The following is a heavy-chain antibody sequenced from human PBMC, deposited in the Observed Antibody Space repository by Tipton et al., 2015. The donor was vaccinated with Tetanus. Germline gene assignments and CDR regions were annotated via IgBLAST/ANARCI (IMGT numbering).Heavy chain of an antibody. CDR3: AKDHYGGNSGRWYFDL. CDR2: ISYAGSNK. CDR1: GFTFSSYG. V-gene: IGHV3-30*18. Sequence: SLRLSCAASGFTFSSYGMHWVRQAPGKGLEWVAVISYAGSNKYYADSVKGRFTISRDNSKNTLYLQMNSLRAEDTAGYYCAKDHYGGNSGRWYFDLWGRGTLVTVSS. J-gene: IGHJ2*01. D-gene: IGHD4-23*01.